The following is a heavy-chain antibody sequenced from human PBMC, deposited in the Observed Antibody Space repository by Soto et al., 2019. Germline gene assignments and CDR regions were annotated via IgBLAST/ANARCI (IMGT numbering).Heavy chain of an antibody. CDR1: GFTFSSYE. CDR3: ARDRIVVVTAILDY. D-gene: IGHD2-21*02. V-gene: IGHV3-48*03. CDR2: ISSSGSTI. Sequence: PGGSLRLSCAASGFTFSSYEMNWVRQAPGKGLEWVSYISSSGSTIYYADSVKGRFTISRDNAKNSLYLQMNSLRAEDTAVYYCARDRIVVVTAILDYWGQGTLVTVPS. J-gene: IGHJ4*02.